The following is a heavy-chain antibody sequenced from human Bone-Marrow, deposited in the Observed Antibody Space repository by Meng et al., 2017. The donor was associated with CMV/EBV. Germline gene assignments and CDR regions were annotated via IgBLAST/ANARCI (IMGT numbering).Heavy chain of an antibody. CDR1: GGTFSSYA. CDR2: INPNSGNT. V-gene: IGHV1-18*01. D-gene: IGHD6-6*01. CDR3: ARGFPWGPAIAARPGYWYFDL. Sequence: ASVKVSCKVSGGTFSSYAISWVRQAPGQGLEWMGWINPNSGNTNYAQKLQGRVTMTTDTSTSTAYMELRSLRSDDTAVYYCARGFPWGPAIAARPGYWYFDLWGRGTLVTVSS. J-gene: IGHJ2*01.